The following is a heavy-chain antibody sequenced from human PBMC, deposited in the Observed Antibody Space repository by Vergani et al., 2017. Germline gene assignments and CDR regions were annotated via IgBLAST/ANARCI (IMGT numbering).Heavy chain of an antibody. Sequence: VHLVESGGGVVQPGRSLTLSCVASGFSFRGHGMSWVRQAPGKGLEWVSGINWNGGSTGYADSVKGRFTISRDNAKNSLYLQMNSLRAEDTALYHCARGSYGSDYWGQGTLVTVSS. V-gene: IGHV3-20*01. D-gene: IGHD1-26*01. CDR3: ARGSYGSDY. CDR2: INWNGGST. CDR1: GFSFRGHG. J-gene: IGHJ4*02.